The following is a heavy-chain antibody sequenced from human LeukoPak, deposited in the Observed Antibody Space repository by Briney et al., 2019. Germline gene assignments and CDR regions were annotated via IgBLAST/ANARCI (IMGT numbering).Heavy chain of an antibody. D-gene: IGHD3-22*01. CDR3: ARDDPHESSGSLGY. CDR2: INSDGSTT. V-gene: IGHV3-74*01. Sequence: PGGSLRLSCAASGFTFSSHWMHWVRQAPGKGLVWVSRINSDGSTTTYADSVKGRFTISRDNANNTLYLQMSSLRAEDTAAYYCARDDPHESSGSLGYWGQGTLVTVSS. CDR1: GFTFSSHW. J-gene: IGHJ4*02.